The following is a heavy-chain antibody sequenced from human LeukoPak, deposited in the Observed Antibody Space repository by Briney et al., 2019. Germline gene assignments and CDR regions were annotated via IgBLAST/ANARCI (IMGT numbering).Heavy chain of an antibody. V-gene: IGHV3-48*03. CDR2: ISSSGSTI. CDR1: GFTFSSYE. J-gene: IGHJ6*04. Sequence: GGSLRLSCAASGFTFSSYEMNWVRQAPGKGLEWVSYISSSGSTIYYPDSVKGRFTISRDNAKNSLYLQMNSLRAEDTAVYYFAELGITMIGGVWGKGTTVTISS. CDR3: AELGITMIGGV. D-gene: IGHD3-10*02.